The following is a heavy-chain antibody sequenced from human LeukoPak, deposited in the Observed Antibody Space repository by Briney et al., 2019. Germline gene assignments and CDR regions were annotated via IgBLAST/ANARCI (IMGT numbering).Heavy chain of an antibody. V-gene: IGHV3-30-3*01. J-gene: IGHJ4*02. CDR2: ISYDGSNK. CDR3: ATPGG. CDR1: GFTFSSYA. D-gene: IGHD2-2*01. Sequence: PGGSLRLSCAASGFTFSSYAMHWVRQAPGKGLEWVAVISYDGSNKYYADSVKGRFTISRDNSKNTLYLQMNSQRAEDTAVYYCATPGGWGQGTLVTVSS.